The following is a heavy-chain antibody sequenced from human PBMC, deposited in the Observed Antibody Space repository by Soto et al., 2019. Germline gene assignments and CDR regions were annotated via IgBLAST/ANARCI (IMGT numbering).Heavy chain of an antibody. V-gene: IGHV4-31*03. CDR2: IYYSGST. CDR1: GGSISSGGYY. Sequence: SETLSLTCTVSGGSISSGGYYWSWIRQHPGKGLEWIGYIYYSGSTYYNPSLKSRVTISVDTSKNQFSLKLSSVTAADTAVYYCARAELNGDWFDPWGQGTLVTVSS. CDR3: ARAELNGDWFDP. J-gene: IGHJ5*02.